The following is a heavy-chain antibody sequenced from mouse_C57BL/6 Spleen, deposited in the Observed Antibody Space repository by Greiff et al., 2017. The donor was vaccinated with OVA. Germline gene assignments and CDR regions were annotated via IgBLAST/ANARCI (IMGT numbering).Heavy chain of an antibody. J-gene: IGHJ2*01. Sequence: EVMLVESGGGLVQPGGSLSLSCAASGFTFTDYYMSWVRQPPGKALEWLGFIRNKANGYTTEYSASVKGRFTISRDNSQSILYLQMNALRAEDSATYYCARYNFGLPLDYWGQGTTLTVSS. CDR3: ARYNFGLPLDY. CDR2: IRNKANGYTT. CDR1: GFTFTDYY. V-gene: IGHV7-3*01.